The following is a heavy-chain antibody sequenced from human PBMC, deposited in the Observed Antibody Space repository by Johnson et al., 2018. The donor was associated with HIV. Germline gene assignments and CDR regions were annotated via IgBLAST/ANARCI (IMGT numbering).Heavy chain of an antibody. CDR1: GFTFDDYA. CDR2: ISWNSGSI. J-gene: IGHJ3*02. Sequence: VQLVESGGGLVQPGRSLRLSCAASGFTFDDYAMHWVRQAPGKGLEWVSGISWNSGSIGYADSVKGRFTISRDNAKNSLYLQMNSLRAEDTALYYCARADRDSGTYHDAFDIWGQGTMVTVSS. V-gene: IGHV3-9*01. D-gene: IGHD1-26*01. CDR3: ARADRDSGTYHDAFDI.